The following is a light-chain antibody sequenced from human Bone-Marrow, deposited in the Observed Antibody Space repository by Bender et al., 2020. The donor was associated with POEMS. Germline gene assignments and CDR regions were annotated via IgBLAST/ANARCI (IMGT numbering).Light chain of an antibody. J-gene: IGLJ2*01. CDR3: QSFDSSYPEVI. Sequence: NFMLTQPHSVSESPGKTVTISCTVSGGSVDTNYVQWYQQRPGSAPTVVIYEDDKRPSGVPVRFSGSIDSSSNSASLTISGVRPDDEADYYCQSFDSSYPEVIFGGGTKLTVL. V-gene: IGLV6-57*02. CDR1: GGSVDTNY. CDR2: EDD.